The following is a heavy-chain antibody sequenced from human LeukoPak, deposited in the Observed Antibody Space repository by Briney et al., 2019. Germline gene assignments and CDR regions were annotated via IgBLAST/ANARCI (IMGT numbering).Heavy chain of an antibody. CDR2: IYPGDSDT. D-gene: IGHD4-23*01. CDR1: GFTFTYSW. V-gene: IGHV5-51*01. J-gene: IGHJ4*02. Sequence: GESLKISCKGSGFTFTYSWIAWVRQMPGKGLEWMGIIYPGDSDTRYSPSFQGQVTISADTSISTAYLQWSSLKASDTAMYYCARRDYGGNSGGIDSWGQETLVTVSS. CDR3: ARRDYGGNSGGIDS.